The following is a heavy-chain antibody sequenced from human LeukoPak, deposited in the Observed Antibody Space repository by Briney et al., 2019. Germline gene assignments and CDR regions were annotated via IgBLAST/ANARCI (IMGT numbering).Heavy chain of an antibody. D-gene: IGHD6-13*01. Sequence: PSETLSLTCAVYGGSFSGYYWSWIRQPPGKGLEWIGEINHSGSTNYNPSLKSRVTISVDTSKNQFSLKLSSVTAADTAVYYCAQVTAAGTMRDYWGQGTLVTVSS. CDR3: AQVTAAGTMRDY. V-gene: IGHV4-34*01. CDR2: INHSGST. J-gene: IGHJ4*02. CDR1: GGSFSGYY.